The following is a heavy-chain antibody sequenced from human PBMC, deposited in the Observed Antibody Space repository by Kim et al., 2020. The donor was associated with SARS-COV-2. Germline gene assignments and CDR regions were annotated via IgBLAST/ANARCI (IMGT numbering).Heavy chain of an antibody. CDR3: ARNRQVNWFDP. J-gene: IGHJ5*02. CDR2: ISCDGSNK. V-gene: IGHV3-30*04. Sequence: GGSLRLSCAASGFTFSSYSMHWVRQAPGKGLVWVAVISCDGSNKYYADSVKGRFTISRDNSKNTLYLQMNSLRAEDTAVYYCARNRQVNWFDPWGQGTLVTVSS. CDR1: GFTFSSYS.